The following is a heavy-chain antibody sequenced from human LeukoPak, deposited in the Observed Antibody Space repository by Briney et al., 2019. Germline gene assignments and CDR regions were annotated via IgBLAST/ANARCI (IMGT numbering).Heavy chain of an antibody. V-gene: IGHV3-48*03. D-gene: IGHD5-24*01. CDR1: GFTFSSYE. CDR3: ARGRDGYNFDY. CDR2: ISSSSTYI. Sequence: GGSLRLSCAASGFTFSSYEMNWVRQAPGKGLEWVSYISSSSTYIYYADSVKGRFTISRDNAKNSLYLQMNSLRADDTAVYYCARGRDGYNFDYRGQGTLVTVSS. J-gene: IGHJ4*02.